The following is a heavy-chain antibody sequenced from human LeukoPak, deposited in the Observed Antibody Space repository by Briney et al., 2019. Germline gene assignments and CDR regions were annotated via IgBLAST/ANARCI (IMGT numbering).Heavy chain of an antibody. D-gene: IGHD6-13*01. CDR2: INSDGSST. J-gene: IGHJ4*02. CDR1: GLTFSSYW. CDR3: ARDSLAAAAPVDY. Sequence: PGGSLRLSCAASGLTFSSYWMHWVRQAPGKGLVWVSRINSDGSSTSYADSVRGRFTISRDNAKNTLYLQMNSLRAEDTAVYYCARDSLAAAAPVDYWGQGTLVTVSS. V-gene: IGHV3-74*01.